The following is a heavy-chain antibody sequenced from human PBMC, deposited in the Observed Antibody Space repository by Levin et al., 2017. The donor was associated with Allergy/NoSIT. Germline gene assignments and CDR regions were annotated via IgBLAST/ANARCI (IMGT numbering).Heavy chain of an antibody. D-gene: IGHD3-10*01. CDR3: AKVGSLGDAPQRDYYYYGMDV. V-gene: IGHV3-30*18. CDR1: GFTFSSYG. Sequence: GGSLRLSCAASGFTFSSYGMHWVRQAPGKGLEWVAVISYDGSNKYYADSVKGRFTISRDNSKNTLYLQMNSLRAEDTAVYYCAKVGSLGDAPQRDYYYYGMDVWGQGTTVTVSS. J-gene: IGHJ6*02. CDR2: ISYDGSNK.